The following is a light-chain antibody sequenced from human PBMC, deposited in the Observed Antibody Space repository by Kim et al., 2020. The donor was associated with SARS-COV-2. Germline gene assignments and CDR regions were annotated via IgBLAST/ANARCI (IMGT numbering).Light chain of an antibody. CDR2: GAS. Sequence: LSLSPGERATLSCRASQSVSSSYLAWYQQKPGQAPRRLIYGASSRATGIPDRFSGSGSGTDFTLTISRLEPEDFAVYYCQQYGRTFGQGTKVDIK. V-gene: IGKV3-20*01. J-gene: IGKJ1*01. CDR1: QSVSSSY. CDR3: QQYGRT.